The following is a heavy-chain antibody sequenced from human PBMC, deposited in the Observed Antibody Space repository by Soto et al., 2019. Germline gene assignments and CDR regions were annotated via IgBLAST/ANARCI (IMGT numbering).Heavy chain of an antibody. Sequence: QVQLVQSGAEVKKPGASVKVSCKASGYTFTSYAMHWVRQAPGQRLEWMGWINAGNGNTKYSQKFQGRVTITRDTSASTAYRELSSLRSEDTAVYYCARDFGDCFDYWGQGTLVTVSS. D-gene: IGHD3-10*01. CDR2: INAGNGNT. CDR3: ARDFGDCFDY. CDR1: GYTFTSYA. J-gene: IGHJ4*02. V-gene: IGHV1-3*01.